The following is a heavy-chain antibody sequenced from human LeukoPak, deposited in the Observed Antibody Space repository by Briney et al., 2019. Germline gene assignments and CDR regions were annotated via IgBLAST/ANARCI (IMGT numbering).Heavy chain of an antibody. D-gene: IGHD3-3*01. J-gene: IGHJ6*02. Sequence: GGSLRLSCAASGFTFSSYAMSWVRQAPGKGLEWVSAISGSGGSTYYADSVKGRFTIYRDNAKNTLYLQMNSLRVEDTAVYYCARDRDTTRFYARYGMDVWGQGTTVTVSS. CDR3: ARDRDTTRFYARYGMDV. CDR2: ISGSGGST. V-gene: IGHV3-23*01. CDR1: GFTFSSYA.